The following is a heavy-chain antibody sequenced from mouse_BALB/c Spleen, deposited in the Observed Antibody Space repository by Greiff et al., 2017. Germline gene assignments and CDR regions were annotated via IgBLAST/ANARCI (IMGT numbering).Heavy chain of an antibody. J-gene: IGHJ3*01. CDR1: GFTFSSDA. CDR2: ISSGGST. Sequence: EVKVMESGGGLVKPGGSLKLSCAASGFTFSSDAMSWVRQTPGKRLEWVASISSGGSTYYPDSVKGRFTISRDNARNILYLQVSSLRSEDTAMYYCASCDRYYRFAYWGQGTLVTVSA. CDR3: ASCDRYYRFAY. V-gene: IGHV5-6-5*01. D-gene: IGHD1-1*01.